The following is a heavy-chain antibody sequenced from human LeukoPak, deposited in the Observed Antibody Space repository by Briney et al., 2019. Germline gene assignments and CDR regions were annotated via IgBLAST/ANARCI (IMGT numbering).Heavy chain of an antibody. J-gene: IGHJ4*02. V-gene: IGHV3-48*04. CDR2: ISSSSSTI. CDR3: ARGGYCSGGSCYSWALTYYFDY. D-gene: IGHD2-15*01. Sequence: SGGSLRLSCAASGFTFSSYSMNWVRQAPGKGLEWVSYISSSSSTIYYADSVKGRFTISRDNAKNSLYLQMNSLRAEDTAVYYCARGGYCSGGSCYSWALTYYFDYWGQGTLVTVSS. CDR1: GFTFSSYS.